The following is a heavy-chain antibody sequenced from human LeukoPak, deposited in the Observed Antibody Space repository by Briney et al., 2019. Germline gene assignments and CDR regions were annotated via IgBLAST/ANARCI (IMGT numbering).Heavy chain of an antibody. V-gene: IGHV4-34*01. CDR2: INHSGST. CDR3: ARVWWLRPFDP. Sequence: SETLSLTCAVWGGSFSGYYWSWMRQPPGRGGEGFGEINHSGSTNYNPSLKSRVTISVDTSKNQFSLKLSSVTAADTAVYYCARVWWLRPFDPWGQGTLVTVSP. CDR1: GGSFSGYY. J-gene: IGHJ5*02. D-gene: IGHD2-15*01.